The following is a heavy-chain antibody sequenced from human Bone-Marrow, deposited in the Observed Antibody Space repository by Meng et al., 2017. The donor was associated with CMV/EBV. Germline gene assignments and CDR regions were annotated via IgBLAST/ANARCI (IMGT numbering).Heavy chain of an antibody. V-gene: IGHV3-30-3*01. D-gene: IGHD6-13*01. CDR2: ISYDGSNK. J-gene: IGHJ6*02. Sequence: LSLTCAASGFTFSSYAMHWVRQAPGKGLEWVAVISYDGSNKYYADSVKGRFTISRDNSKNTLYLQMNSLRAEDTAVYYCARDLGAAAGTGPPGGMDVWGQGTAVTVPS. CDR1: GFTFSSYA. CDR3: ARDLGAAAGTGPPGGMDV.